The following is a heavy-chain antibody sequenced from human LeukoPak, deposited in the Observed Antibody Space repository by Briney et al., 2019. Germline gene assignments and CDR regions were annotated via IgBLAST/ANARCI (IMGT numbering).Heavy chain of an antibody. CDR1: GFTFSSYA. Sequence: GRSLRLSCAAFGFTFSSYAMHWVRQAPGKGLEWVAVISYDGSNKYYADSVKGRFTISRDNSKNTLYLQMNSLRAEDTAVYYCARSSFDPWGQGTLVTVSS. J-gene: IGHJ5*02. CDR2: ISYDGSNK. V-gene: IGHV3-30*01. CDR3: ARSSFDP.